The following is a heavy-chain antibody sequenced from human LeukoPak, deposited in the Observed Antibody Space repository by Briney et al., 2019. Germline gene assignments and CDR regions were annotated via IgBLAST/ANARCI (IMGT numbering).Heavy chain of an antibody. CDR2: IKQVGSEK. V-gene: IGHV3-7*01. J-gene: IGHJ3*02. D-gene: IGHD1-20*01. CDR3: ARVVRYNWNDGFTGAFDI. CDR1: GFTFGSYW. Sequence: GGSRRPSCAPSGFTFGSYWTSWVRQAPGEVLEWVAKIKQVGSEKYYVDSVKGPFTISRDNANNSLYLQMNSLRAEDTAVYYCARVVRYNWNDGFTGAFDIWGQGTMVTVSS.